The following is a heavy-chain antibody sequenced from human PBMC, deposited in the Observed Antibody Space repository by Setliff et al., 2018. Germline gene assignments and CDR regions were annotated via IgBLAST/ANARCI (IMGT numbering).Heavy chain of an antibody. D-gene: IGHD1-26*01. V-gene: IGHV4-59*08. J-gene: IGHJ4*02. CDR2: MYYSGST. CDR3: ARGLNSESWTFRY. CDR1: GGSITNYY. Sequence: SETLSLTCTVSGGSITNYYWSWIRQPPGKGLEWIGYMYYSGSTNYNPSLKSRVTISVDTSKNQFSLKLSSVTAADTAMYYCARGLNSESWTFRYWSQGILVTVSS.